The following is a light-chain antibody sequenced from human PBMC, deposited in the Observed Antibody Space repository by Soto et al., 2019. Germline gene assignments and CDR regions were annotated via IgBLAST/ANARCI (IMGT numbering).Light chain of an antibody. CDR2: EVS. V-gene: IGLV2-8*01. CDR3: SSYEGSKNFV. J-gene: IGLJ1*01. Sequence: QSALTQPPSASGSPGQSVTISCTGTSNDVGGYNYVSWHQQHPGKAPKLMIYEVSKRPSGVPDRFSGSKSGNTASLTVSGLQAEDEADYYCSSYEGSKNFVFGTGTRSPS. CDR1: SNDVGGYNY.